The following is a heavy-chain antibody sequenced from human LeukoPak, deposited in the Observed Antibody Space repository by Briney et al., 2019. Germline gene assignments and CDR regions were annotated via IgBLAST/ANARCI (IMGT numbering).Heavy chain of an antibody. CDR3: ARERRRDGCTGAFDI. V-gene: IGHV3-74*01. CDR1: GFTFSSYW. J-gene: IGHJ3*02. CDR2: INSDGSST. Sequence: GGSLRLSCAASGFTFSSYWMHWVRQAPGKGLVWVSRINSDGSSTSYADSVKGRFTISRDNAKNTLYLQMNSLRAEDTAVYYCARERRRDGCTGAFDIWGQGTMVTVSS. D-gene: IGHD5-24*01.